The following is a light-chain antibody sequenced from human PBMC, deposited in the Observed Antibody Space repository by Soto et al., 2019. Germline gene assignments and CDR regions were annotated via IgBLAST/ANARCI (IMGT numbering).Light chain of an antibody. CDR3: QQYGSSLYT. CDR2: GAS. CDR1: QSVSSSY. V-gene: IGKV3-20*01. J-gene: IGKJ2*01. Sequence: EIVLTQSPGTLSLSPGERATLSCRASQSVSSSYLAWYQQKPGQAPRLLIYGASSRATGIPDRFSGSGSGTDFTLTISRLEPEDFEVYYWQQYGSSLYTFGQGTKLEIK.